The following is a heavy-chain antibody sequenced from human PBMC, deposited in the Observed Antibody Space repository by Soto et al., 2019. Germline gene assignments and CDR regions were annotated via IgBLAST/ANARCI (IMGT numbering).Heavy chain of an antibody. D-gene: IGHD3-10*01. CDR3: ARGGTYYYGSGSYLAYYVMDV. V-gene: IGHV4-4*02. CDR1: GGSISSSNW. J-gene: IGHJ6*02. Sequence: SETLSLTCAVSGGSISSSNWWSWVRQPPGKGLEWIGEIYHSGSTNYNPSLKSRVTISVDKSKNQFSLKLSSVTAADTAVYYCARGGTYYYGSGSYLAYYVMDVWGQGTTVTVSS. CDR2: IYHSGST.